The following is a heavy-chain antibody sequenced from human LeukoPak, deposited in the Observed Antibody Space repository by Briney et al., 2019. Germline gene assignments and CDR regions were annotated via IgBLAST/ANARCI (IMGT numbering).Heavy chain of an antibody. J-gene: IGHJ4*02. CDR3: ARGDGYNSVGYYFDY. CDR1: GGSISSSSYY. D-gene: IGHD5-24*01. Sequence: SETLSLTCTVSGGSISSSSYYWGWIRQPPGKGLEWIGSIYYSGSTYYNPSLKSRVTISVDTSKNQFSLKLSSVTAADTAVYYCARGDGYNSVGYYFDYWGQGTLATVSS. V-gene: IGHV4-39*01. CDR2: IYYSGST.